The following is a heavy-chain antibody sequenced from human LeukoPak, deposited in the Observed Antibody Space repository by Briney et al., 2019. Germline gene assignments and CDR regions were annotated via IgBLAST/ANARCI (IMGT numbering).Heavy chain of an antibody. Sequence: GGSLRLSCAASGVTFSSYSMNWVRQAPGKGLEWVSSISSRSTYIYYADSVKGRFTISRDNAKNSLYLQMNSLRAEDTAVYFCAKSTRAVMAMMDVWGKGTTATVSS. D-gene: IGHD3-16*01. CDR3: AKSTRAVMAMMDV. V-gene: IGHV3-21*01. CDR2: ISSRSTYI. CDR1: GVTFSSYS. J-gene: IGHJ6*04.